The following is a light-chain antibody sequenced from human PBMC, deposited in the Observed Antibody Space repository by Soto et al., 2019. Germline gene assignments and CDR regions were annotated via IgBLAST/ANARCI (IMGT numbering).Light chain of an antibody. Sequence: QPVLTQPASLSGSPGQTITISCPGTSSDIGAYDYVSWFQQHPGKAPKLMISEVNNRPSWLSNRCSCFKSCNTSYLTTSGLQVEDEAEYFCFSSTTTSTHVFGSGTKVT. CDR1: SSDIGAYDY. CDR3: FSSTTTSTHV. J-gene: IGLJ1*01. CDR2: EVN. V-gene: IGLV2-14*01.